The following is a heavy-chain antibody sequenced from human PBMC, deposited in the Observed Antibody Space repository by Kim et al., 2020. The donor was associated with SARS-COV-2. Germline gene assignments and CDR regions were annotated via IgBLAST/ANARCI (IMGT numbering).Heavy chain of an antibody. D-gene: IGHD3-10*01. J-gene: IGHJ4*02. V-gene: IGHV4-31*03. CDR3: ARDPGSGSYNV. CDR1: GGSISFGGYY. Sequence: SETLSLTCTVSGGSISFGGYYWSWIRQHPGKGLEWIGYIYYSGSTYYNPSLKSRVTISVDTSKTQFSLKLSSVTAADTVVYYCARDPGSGSYNVWGQGTLVTVSS. CDR2: IYYSGST.